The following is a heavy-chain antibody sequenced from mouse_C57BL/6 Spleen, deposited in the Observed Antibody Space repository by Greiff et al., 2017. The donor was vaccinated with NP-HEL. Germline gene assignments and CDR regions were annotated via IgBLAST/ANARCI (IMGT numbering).Heavy chain of an antibody. D-gene: IGHD1-1*01. V-gene: IGHV1-76*01. J-gene: IGHJ2*01. CDR2: IYPGSGNT. Sequence: QVQLKESGAELVRPGASVKLSCKASGYTFTDYYINWVKQRPGQGLEWIARIYPGSGNTYYNEKFKGKATLTAEKSSSTAYMQLSSLTSEDSAVYFCARGLYYYGSSFYYFDYWGQGTTLTVSS. CDR1: GYTFTDYY. CDR3: ARGLYYYGSSFYYFDY.